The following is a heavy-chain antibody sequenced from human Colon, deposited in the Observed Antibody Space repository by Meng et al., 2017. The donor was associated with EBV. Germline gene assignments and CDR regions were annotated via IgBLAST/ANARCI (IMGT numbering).Heavy chain of an antibody. Sequence: QVKLKQGGARLLKPSETLSLTCAVKGGSLSGASWNWIRQPPGKGLEGIGEIIHGGSPSYNPSLKSRVTISIDTSKNQLSLMLSSVTAADTAVYYCARRPTGIDYWGQGTLVTVSS. CDR3: ARRPTGIDY. D-gene: IGHD2-8*02. J-gene: IGHJ4*02. CDR2: IIHGGSP. V-gene: IGHV4-34*12. CDR1: GGSLSGAS.